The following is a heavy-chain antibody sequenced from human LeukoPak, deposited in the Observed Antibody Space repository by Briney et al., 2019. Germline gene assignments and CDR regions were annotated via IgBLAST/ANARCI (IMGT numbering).Heavy chain of an antibody. CDR2: IIPIFGIA. CDR1: GGTFSSYA. V-gene: IGHV1-69*04. J-gene: IGHJ4*02. CDR3: ARGQSGGYRYGSGYFDY. D-gene: IGHD5-18*01. Sequence: SVKVSCKASGGTFSSYAISWVRQAPGQGLEWMGRIIPIFGIANYAQKFQGRVTITADKSTSTAYMELSSLRSEDTAVYYCARGQSGGYRYGSGYFDYWGQGTLVTVSS.